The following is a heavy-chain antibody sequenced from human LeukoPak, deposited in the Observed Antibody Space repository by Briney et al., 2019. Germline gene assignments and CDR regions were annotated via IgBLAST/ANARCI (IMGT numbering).Heavy chain of an antibody. J-gene: IGHJ4*02. D-gene: IGHD3-10*01. V-gene: IGHV3-7*03. Sequence: PGGSLRLSCAASGFTFSSYGMHWVRQAPGKGLEWVANIKQDGSEKYYVDSVKGRFTISRDNAKNSLYLQMNSLRAEDTAVYYCAREYTYGSGTVDTFDYWGQGTLVTVSS. CDR2: IKQDGSEK. CDR1: GFTFSSYG. CDR3: AREYTYGSGTVDTFDY.